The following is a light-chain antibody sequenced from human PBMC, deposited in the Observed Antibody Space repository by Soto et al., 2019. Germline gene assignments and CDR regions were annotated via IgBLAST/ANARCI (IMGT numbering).Light chain of an antibody. J-gene: IGLJ1*01. CDR3: CSYAGSYTYV. CDR1: SSDVGGYNY. CDR2: DVS. Sequence: QSALTQPRSVSGSPGQSVTISCTGTSSDVGGYNYVSWYQQHPGKAPKLMIYDVSKRPSGFPDRFSGSKSGNTSSLTISGLRAEDEADYYCCSYAGSYTYVCANGTKVTVL. V-gene: IGLV2-11*01.